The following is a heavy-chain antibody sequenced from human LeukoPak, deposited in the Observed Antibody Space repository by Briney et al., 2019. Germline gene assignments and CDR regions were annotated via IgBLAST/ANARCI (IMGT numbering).Heavy chain of an antibody. J-gene: IGHJ3*02. CDR3: GMEEEAFDI. CDR2: ISYNSSYK. D-gene: IGHD3-3*01. V-gene: IGHV3-21*01. Sequence: GGSLRLSCAASGFTFSSYSMNWVRQAPGKGLEWVSSISYNSSYKYYADSVKGRFTISRDNAKNSVYLQMNSLRAEDTAVYYCGMEEEAFDIWGQGTMVTVSS. CDR1: GFTFSSYS.